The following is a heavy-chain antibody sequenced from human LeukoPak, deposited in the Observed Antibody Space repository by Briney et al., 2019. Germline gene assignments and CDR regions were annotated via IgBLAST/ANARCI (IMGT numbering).Heavy chain of an antibody. CDR1: GYSISSGYY. CDR3: AREAIVVVVAATCWFDP. D-gene: IGHD2-15*01. J-gene: IGHJ5*02. V-gene: IGHV4-38-2*02. CDR2: IYYSGST. Sequence: SETLSLTCTVSGYSISSGYYWGWIRQPPGKGLEWIGSIYYSGSTYYNPSLKSRVTISVDTSKNQFSLKLSSVTAADTAVYYCAREAIVVVVAATCWFDPWGQGTLVTVSS.